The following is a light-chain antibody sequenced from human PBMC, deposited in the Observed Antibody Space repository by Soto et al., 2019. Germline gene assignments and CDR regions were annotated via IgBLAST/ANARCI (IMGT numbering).Light chain of an antibody. CDR2: EVN. CDR1: SNDVGGYNY. J-gene: IGLJ1*01. Sequence: QSSLGQPPPASGAPGQSVTISCTGTSNDVGGYNYVSWYQQHPGKAPKLMIYEVNKRPSGVPDRFSGSKSGNTASLTVSGLQGEDEADYYCSSFAVSNSFVFGTGTKVTVL. CDR3: SSFAVSNSFV. V-gene: IGLV2-8*01.